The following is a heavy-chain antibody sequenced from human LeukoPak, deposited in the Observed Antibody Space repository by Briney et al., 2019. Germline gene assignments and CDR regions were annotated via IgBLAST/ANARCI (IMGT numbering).Heavy chain of an antibody. J-gene: IGHJ4*02. Sequence: GGSLRLSCVVSGFTFSSYAMSWVRQAPGKGLEWVSAISGSGGSTYYADSVKGRFTISRDNSKNTLYLQMNSLRAEDTAVYYCAKVMTTVTTGHYWGQGTLVTVSS. D-gene: IGHD4-17*01. CDR3: AKVMTTVTTGHY. CDR1: GFTFSSYA. V-gene: IGHV3-23*01. CDR2: ISGSGGST.